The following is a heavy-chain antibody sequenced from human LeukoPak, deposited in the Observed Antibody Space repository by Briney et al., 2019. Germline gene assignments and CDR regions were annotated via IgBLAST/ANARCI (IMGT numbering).Heavy chain of an antibody. D-gene: IGHD5-18*01. CDR2: IKKDGSDE. CDR3: ARQRGYNYGYNDY. Sequence: GGSLRLSCAASGFTFSNYWMSRVRQAPGKGLEWVANIKKDGSDEYYVDSVKGRFTFSRDNAKNSLHLQMNSLRAEDTAVYYCARQRGYNYGYNDYWGQGTLVTVSS. CDR1: GFTFSNYW. J-gene: IGHJ4*02. V-gene: IGHV3-7*01.